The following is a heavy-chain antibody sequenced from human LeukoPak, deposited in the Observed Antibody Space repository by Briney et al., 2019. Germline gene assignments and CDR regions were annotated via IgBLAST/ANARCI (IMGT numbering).Heavy chain of an antibody. J-gene: IGHJ4*02. CDR3: AKVRFGVTARYYFDY. CDR2: ISGSGAST. V-gene: IGHV3-23*01. Sequence: QPGGSLRLSCAASGVTFSSYAMSWVRQAPRKGLEWVSVISGSGASTYYADSVKGRFTISRDNSKNTLYLQMNSLRAEDTAVYYCAKVRFGVTARYYFDYWGQGTLVTVSS. D-gene: IGHD3-10*01. CDR1: GVTFSSYA.